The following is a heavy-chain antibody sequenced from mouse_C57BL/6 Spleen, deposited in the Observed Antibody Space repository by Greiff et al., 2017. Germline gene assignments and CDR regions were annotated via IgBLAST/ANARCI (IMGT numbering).Heavy chain of an antibody. CDR2: IWSGGST. Sequence: VKLMESGPGLVQPSQSLSITCTVSGFSLTSYGVHWVRQSPGKGLEWLGVIWSGGSTDYNAAFISRLSISKDNSKSQVFFKMNRLQADDTAIYYCARGDDGYYTWFAYWGQGTLVTVSA. V-gene: IGHV2-2*01. D-gene: IGHD2-3*01. CDR3: ARGDDGYYTWFAY. CDR1: GFSLTSYG. J-gene: IGHJ3*01.